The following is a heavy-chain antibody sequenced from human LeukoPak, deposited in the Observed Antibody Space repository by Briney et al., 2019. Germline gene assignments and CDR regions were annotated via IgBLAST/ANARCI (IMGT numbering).Heavy chain of an antibody. CDR3: ARDHALLWFGELTHPLDY. J-gene: IGHJ4*02. V-gene: IGHV3-30-3*01. D-gene: IGHD3-10*01. CDR2: ISYDGNSK. CDR1: GFTFSNYD. Sequence: GSLRLSCAASGFTFSNYDIHWVRQAPGKGLEWVAVISYDGNSKYYADSVKGRFTISRDNSKSTLYLQMNSLTTEDTAVYYCARDHALLWFGELTHPLDYWGQGTLVTVSS.